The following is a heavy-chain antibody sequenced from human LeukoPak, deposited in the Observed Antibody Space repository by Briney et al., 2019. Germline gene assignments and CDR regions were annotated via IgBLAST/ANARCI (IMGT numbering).Heavy chain of an antibody. D-gene: IGHD3-10*01. Sequence: ASETLSLTCAVYGGSFSGYYWSWIRQPPGKGLEWIGEINHSGSTNYNPSLKGRVTISVDTSKNQFSLKLSSVTAADTAVYYCARLKAMVRGPGGQRSRGYYFDYWGQGTLVTVSS. J-gene: IGHJ4*02. V-gene: IGHV4-34*01. CDR1: GGSFSGYY. CDR3: ARLKAMVRGPGGQRSRGYYFDY. CDR2: INHSGST.